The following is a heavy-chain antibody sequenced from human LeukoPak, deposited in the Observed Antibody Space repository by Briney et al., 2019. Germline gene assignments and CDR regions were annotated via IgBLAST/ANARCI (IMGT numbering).Heavy chain of an antibody. D-gene: IGHD3-22*01. Sequence: PGGSLRLSCAASGFTFDDYGVSWVRQAPGKGLEWVGRIKSKTDGGTTDYAAPVKGRFTISRDDSKNTLYLQMNSLKTEDTAVYYCTTERPMIVVVTAFDYWGQGTLVTVSS. CDR1: GFTFDDYG. J-gene: IGHJ4*02. V-gene: IGHV3-15*01. CDR2: IKSKTDGGTT. CDR3: TTERPMIVVVTAFDY.